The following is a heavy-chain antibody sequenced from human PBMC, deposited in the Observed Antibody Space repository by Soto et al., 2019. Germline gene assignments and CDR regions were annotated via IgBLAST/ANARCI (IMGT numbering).Heavy chain of an antibody. V-gene: IGHV4-34*01. Sequence: QVQLQQWGAGLLKPSETLSLTCAVYGGSFSGYYWSWIRQPPGKGLEWIGEINHSGSTNYNPSLKSRVTISVDTSKNQFSLKLSSVTAADTAVYYCASAVRRGSGYYSNWGQGTLVTVSS. CDR2: INHSGST. CDR1: GGSFSGYY. J-gene: IGHJ4*02. CDR3: ASAVRRGSGYYSN. D-gene: IGHD3-22*01.